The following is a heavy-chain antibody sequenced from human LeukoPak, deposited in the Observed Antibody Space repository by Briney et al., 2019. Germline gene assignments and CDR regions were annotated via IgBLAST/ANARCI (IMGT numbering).Heavy chain of an antibody. D-gene: IGHD6-6*01. CDR1: GASISSPFW. CDR3: AISSYYRVWFDP. Sequence: SGTLSLTCAVSGASISSPFWWSWVRQTPGKGLEWIGEIYQSGSPNYNPSLKSRVTMSADKSKNLVFLRLMSVTAADTAVYYCAISSYYRVWFDPWGQGTLVTVSS. J-gene: IGHJ5*02. V-gene: IGHV4-4*02. CDR2: IYQSGSP.